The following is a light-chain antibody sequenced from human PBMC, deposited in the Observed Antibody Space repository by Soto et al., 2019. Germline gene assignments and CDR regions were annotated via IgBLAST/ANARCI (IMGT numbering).Light chain of an antibody. V-gene: IGLV2-11*01. CDR1: SSDVGNYNY. CDR3: CSYAGSYTWV. J-gene: IGLJ3*02. CDR2: DVN. Sequence: QSALTQPRSVSGSPGQSVTISCTGTSSDVGNYNYVSWYQQHPGKAPKVMIYDVNKWPSGVPDRFSGSKSSNTASLTISGLQAEDEADYYCCSYAGSYTWVFGGGTKVTVL.